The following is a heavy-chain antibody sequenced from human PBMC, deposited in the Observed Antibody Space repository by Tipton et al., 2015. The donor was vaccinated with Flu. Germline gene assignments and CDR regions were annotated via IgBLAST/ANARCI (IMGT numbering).Heavy chain of an antibody. CDR1: GASISSSY. J-gene: IGHJ5*02. Sequence: LRLSCTVSGASISSSYWSWVRQPPGKGLECIGYIYHSGDINYNPSLKSRVTMSMDTSKNQFSLKLTSVTATDTAVYYCARYARVLDPWGQGTLVTVSS. V-gene: IGHV4-59*08. CDR2: IYHSGDI. D-gene: IGHD4/OR15-4a*01. CDR3: ARYARVLDP.